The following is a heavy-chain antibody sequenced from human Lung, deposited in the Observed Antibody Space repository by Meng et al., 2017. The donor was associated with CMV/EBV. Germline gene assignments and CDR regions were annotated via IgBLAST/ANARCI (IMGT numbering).Heavy chain of an antibody. D-gene: IGHD3-10*01. CDR2: SNARGGTT. CDR3: AKSYYGSYESLDD. J-gene: IGHJ4*02. CDR1: GYNFNNYY. Sequence: CKASGYNFNNYYMHWVRQAPGYGLEWMGISNARGGTTTYAQKFQGRVTMTRDTSTSTLYMELSSLRSEDTAVYYCAKSYYGSYESLDDWGQGTLVTVSS. V-gene: IGHV1-46*02.